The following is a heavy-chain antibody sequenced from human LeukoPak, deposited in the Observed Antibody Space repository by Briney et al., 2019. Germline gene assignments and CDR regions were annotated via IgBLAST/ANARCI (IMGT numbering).Heavy chain of an antibody. V-gene: IGHV1-2*02. J-gene: IGHJ5*02. CDR1: GYTFTNSY. D-gene: IGHD1-14*01. CDR3: ARSRNNDL. CDR2: INPTSGGT. Sequence: ASVKVSCKASGYTFTNSYIHWARQAPGQGLEWMGSINPTSGGTNNAQDFQGRVTLTRDTSISTTYMELSGLRSDDTAVYYCARSRNNDLWGQGTLVTVAS.